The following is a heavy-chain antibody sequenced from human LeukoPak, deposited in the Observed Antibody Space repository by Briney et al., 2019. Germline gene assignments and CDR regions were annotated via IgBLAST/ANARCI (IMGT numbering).Heavy chain of an antibody. J-gene: IGHJ4*02. V-gene: IGHV4-39*01. D-gene: IGHD4-17*01. CDR1: GGSITSNTYY. CDR3: ARQNKAFDYGDYLFDY. CDR2: IYYSGST. Sequence: SETLSPTCTVSGGSITSNTYYWGWIRQAPGKGLEWIGSIYYSGSTYYTPSLKSRVTISADTSKNQLSLQLSSVTAADTAVYYCARQNKAFDYGDYLFDYWGQGTLVTVSS.